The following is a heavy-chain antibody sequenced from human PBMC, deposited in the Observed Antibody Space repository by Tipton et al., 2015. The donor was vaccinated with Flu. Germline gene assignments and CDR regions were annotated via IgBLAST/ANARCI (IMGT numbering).Heavy chain of an antibody. D-gene: IGHD3-10*01. V-gene: IGHV4-59*12. CDR2: IYYSGST. CDR3: ARGSGSGTFVIFDY. CDR1: GGSFSSYY. Sequence: TLSLTCTVSGGSFSSYYWSWIRQPPGKRPEWIGHIYYSGSTNYNPALQSRVTMSVDTSKNQFSLSLSSVTAADTAVYYCARGSGSGTFVIFDYWGQGTLVAVSS. J-gene: IGHJ4*02.